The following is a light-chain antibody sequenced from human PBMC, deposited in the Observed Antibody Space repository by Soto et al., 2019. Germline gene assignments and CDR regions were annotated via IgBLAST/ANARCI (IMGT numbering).Light chain of an antibody. CDR3: QQYGVSPWT. V-gene: IGKV3-20*01. J-gene: IGKJ1*01. Sequence: IVLTQSPGTLSLSPGERATLSCRASQSLSSGYLGWYQQKPGQAPRLLIYGASSRATGIPDRFSGSASGTDFTLTISRLEPEDFAMYYCQQYGVSPWTFGQGTKVELK. CDR2: GAS. CDR1: QSLSSGY.